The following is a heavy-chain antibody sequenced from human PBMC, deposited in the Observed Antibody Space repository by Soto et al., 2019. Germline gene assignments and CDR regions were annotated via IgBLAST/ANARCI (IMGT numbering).Heavy chain of an antibody. CDR1: GYTFTGYY. CDR2: INPNSGGT. Sequence: ASVKVSCKASGYTFTGYYMHWVRQAPGQGLEWMGWINPNSGGTNYAQKFQGWVTMTRDTSISTAYMELSRLRSDDTAVYYCARGDYYYDYMDVWGKGTTVTVSS. CDR3: ARGDYYYDYMDV. J-gene: IGHJ6*03. V-gene: IGHV1-2*04.